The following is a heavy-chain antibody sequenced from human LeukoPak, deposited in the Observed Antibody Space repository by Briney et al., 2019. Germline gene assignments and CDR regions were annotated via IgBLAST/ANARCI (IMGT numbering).Heavy chain of an antibody. CDR3: ARDGQLEWLGVSLWYFDF. J-gene: IGHJ2*01. D-gene: IGHD6-19*01. CDR2: ISSSSSYI. CDR1: GFTFSSYS. Sequence: GGSLRLSCAASGFTFSSYSMNWVRQAPGKGLEWVSSISSSSSYIYYADSVKGRFTISRDNAKNSLYLQMNSLRAEDTAVYYCARDGQLEWLGVSLWYFDFWGRGTLVTVSS. V-gene: IGHV3-21*01.